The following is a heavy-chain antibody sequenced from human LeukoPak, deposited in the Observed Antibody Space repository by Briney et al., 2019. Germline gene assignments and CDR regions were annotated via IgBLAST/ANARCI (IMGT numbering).Heavy chain of an antibody. D-gene: IGHD6-13*01. CDR3: AGVGYSSSWSAFDI. CDR1: GGTFSSYA. V-gene: IGHV1-69*13. CDR2: IIPIFGTA. Sequence: SVKVSCKASGGTFSSYAISWVRQAPGQGLEWMGGIIPIFGTANYAQKFQGRVTITADESTSTAYMELSSLRSEDTAAYYCAGVGYSSSWSAFDIWGQGTMVTVSS. J-gene: IGHJ3*02.